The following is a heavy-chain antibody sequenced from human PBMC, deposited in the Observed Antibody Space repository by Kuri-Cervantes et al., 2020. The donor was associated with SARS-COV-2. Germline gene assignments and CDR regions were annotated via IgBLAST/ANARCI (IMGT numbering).Heavy chain of an antibody. V-gene: IGHV5-51*07. D-gene: IGHD2-2*01. CDR1: GYGFTLYW. J-gene: IGHJ4*02. CDR3: SRLESTSGYN. CDR2: IYPGDSDA. Sequence: GGSPKISCKTSGYGFTLYWIAWVHQMPGKGLEWMGIIYPGDSDARYSPSFQGQVTISAHKSINTAYLQWSSLKASDTAMYYCSRLESTSGYNWGQGTLVTVSS.